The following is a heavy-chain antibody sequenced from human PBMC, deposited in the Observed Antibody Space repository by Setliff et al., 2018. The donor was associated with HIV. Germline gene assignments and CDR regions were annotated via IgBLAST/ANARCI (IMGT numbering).Heavy chain of an antibody. CDR1: GGSANDFY. J-gene: IGHJ4*02. CDR2: IHSSGST. Sequence: SETLSLTCTVSGGSANDFYCNWIRQPPGKGPEWIGYIHSSGSTIYNPSLKSRITISLDTSKEQFPLELSSATAADTAVYYCATLDHSGGNFLAYWGQGSLVTVSS. V-gene: IGHV4-4*09. D-gene: IGHD2-21*02. CDR3: ATLDHSGGNFLAY.